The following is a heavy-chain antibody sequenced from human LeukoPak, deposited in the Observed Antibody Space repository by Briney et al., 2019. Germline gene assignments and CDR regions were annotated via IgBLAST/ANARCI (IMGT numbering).Heavy chain of an antibody. J-gene: IGHJ4*01. V-gene: IGHV3-48*04. D-gene: IGHD1-1*01. CDR3: ARDHNYAFDN. CDR2: IGISSGNT. Sequence: PGGSLRLSCAASGFTFSDYSMNWVRQAPGKGLEWISYIGISSGNTKYADSVKGRFTISGDNAKNSLYLQMNSLRVEDTAVYYCARDHNYAFDNWGHRTLVTASS. CDR1: GFTFSDYS.